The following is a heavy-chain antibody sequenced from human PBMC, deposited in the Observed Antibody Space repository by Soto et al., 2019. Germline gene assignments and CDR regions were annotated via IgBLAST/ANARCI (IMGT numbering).Heavy chain of an antibody. CDR3: SRLEGLATISYFFDF. D-gene: IGHD3-9*01. CDR1: DDSINSDKYY. CDR2: IYYRGNA. J-gene: IGHJ4*02. V-gene: IGHV4-39*01. Sequence: SETLSLTCSVSDDSINSDKYYWGWIRQPPGKGLEWIGSIYYRGNAYYNPSLQTRVTISLDKSKSQFSLKLNSVTAADSAVYFCSRLEGLATISYFFDFWGPGALVTVSS.